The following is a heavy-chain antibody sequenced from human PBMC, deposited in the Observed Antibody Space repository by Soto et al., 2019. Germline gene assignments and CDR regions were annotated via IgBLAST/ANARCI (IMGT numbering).Heavy chain of an antibody. D-gene: IGHD6-19*01. CDR1: DYTFTSYG. J-gene: IGHJ6*02. CDR2: ISAYNGNT. V-gene: IGHV1-18*04. CDR3: ARDGPPYHSSGWYVQLRSGYYGMDV. Sequence: QVQLVQSGAEVKKPGASVKVSCKASDYTFTSYGISWVGQAPGQGLEWMGWISAYNGNTNYAQKLQGRVTMTTDTSTSTAYMELRSLRSDDTAVYYCARDGPPYHSSGWYVQLRSGYYGMDVWGQGTTVTVSS.